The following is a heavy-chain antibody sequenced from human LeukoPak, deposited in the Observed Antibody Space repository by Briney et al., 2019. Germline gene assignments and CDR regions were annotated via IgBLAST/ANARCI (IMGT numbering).Heavy chain of an antibody. CDR3: AREGLGIAAAGTLGSGDYYYYMDV. Sequence: ASVKVSCKASGYIFANFGINWVRQAPGQGLEWLGWISPNNGNANYAQKLQGRVTMTTDTSTSTAYMELRSLRSDDTAVYYCAREGLGIAAAGTLGSGDYYYYMDVWGKGTTVTVSS. CDR2: ISPNNGNA. D-gene: IGHD6-13*01. CDR1: GYIFANFG. V-gene: IGHV1-18*01. J-gene: IGHJ6*03.